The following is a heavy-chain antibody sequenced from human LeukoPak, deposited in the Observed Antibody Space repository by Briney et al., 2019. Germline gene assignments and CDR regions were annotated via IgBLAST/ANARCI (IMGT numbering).Heavy chain of an antibody. CDR3: AKDIIVVVTGGMDV. CDR2: ISWNSGGI. V-gene: IGHV3-9*01. D-gene: IGHD3-22*01. CDR1: GFTFDDYA. Sequence: LSGGSLRLSCAASGFTFDDYAMHWVRQAPGKGLEWVSGISWNSGGIGYADSVKGRFTISRDNAKNSLYLQMNSLRAEDTALYYCAKDIIVVVTGGMDVWGQGTTVTVSS. J-gene: IGHJ6*02.